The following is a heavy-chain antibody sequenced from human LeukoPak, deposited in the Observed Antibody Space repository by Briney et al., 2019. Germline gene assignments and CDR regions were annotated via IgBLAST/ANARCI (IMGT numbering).Heavy chain of an antibody. CDR3: AKVFKDSGGYPLYFFDY. J-gene: IGHJ4*02. D-gene: IGHD3-22*01. V-gene: IGHV3-23*01. Sequence: PGGSLRLSCAASGFTFSSYTMSWVRQAPGKGLEWVLGISGSGGSTYYADSVKGRFAISRDNSKNTLYLQMNSLRAEDTAVYYCAKVFKDSGGYPLYFFDYWGQGTLVTVSS. CDR2: ISGSGGST. CDR1: GFTFSSYT.